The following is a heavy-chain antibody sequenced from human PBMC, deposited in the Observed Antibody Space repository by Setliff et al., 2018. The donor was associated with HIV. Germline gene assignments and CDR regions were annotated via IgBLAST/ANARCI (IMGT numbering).Heavy chain of an antibody. D-gene: IGHD1-26*01. CDR2: INAGNGDT. Sequence: ASVKVSCKASGDTFTTYALHWVRQAPGQRLEWMGWINAGNGDTKSSQKFQGRVTITRDTSASTAYMELSSLRSEDTGVYYCARSPDPYSGTTDYWGQGTLVTVSS. J-gene: IGHJ4*02. V-gene: IGHV1-3*01. CDR3: ARSPDPYSGTTDY. CDR1: GDTFTTYA.